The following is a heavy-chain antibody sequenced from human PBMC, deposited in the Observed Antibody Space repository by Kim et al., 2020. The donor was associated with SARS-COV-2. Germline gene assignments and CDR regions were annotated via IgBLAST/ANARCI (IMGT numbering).Heavy chain of an antibody. CDR1: GGSVSSGSYY. J-gene: IGHJ4*02. V-gene: IGHV4-61*01. Sequence: SETLSLTCTVSGGSVSSGSYYWSWIRQPPGKGLEWIGYIYYSGSTNYNPSLKSRVTISVDTSKNQFSLKLSSVTAADTAVYYCAVYLWGSYRYTNYWGQGTLVTVSS. CDR3: AVYLWGSYRYTNY. CDR2: IYYSGST. D-gene: IGHD3-16*02.